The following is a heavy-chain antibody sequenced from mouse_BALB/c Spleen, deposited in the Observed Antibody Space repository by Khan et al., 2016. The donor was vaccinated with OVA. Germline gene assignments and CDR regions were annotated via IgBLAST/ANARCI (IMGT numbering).Heavy chain of an antibody. V-gene: IGHV3-2*02. Sequence: VQLQQSGPGLVKPSQSLSLTCTVTGYSITSEYAWNWIRQFPGNKLEWMGYINYSGNTRFNPSLKSRTSITRDPSKNQFFLQLNSVTTEDTATYYCARKDYYDCDPFPYWGQGTLVTVSA. D-gene: IGHD2-4*01. CDR2: INYSGNT. CDR3: ARKDYYDCDPFPY. J-gene: IGHJ3*01. CDR1: GYSITSEYA.